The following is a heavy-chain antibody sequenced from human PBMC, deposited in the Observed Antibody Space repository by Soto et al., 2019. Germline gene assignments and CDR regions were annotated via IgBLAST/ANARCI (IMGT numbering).Heavy chain of an antibody. Sequence: QVQLQESGPGLVKPSQTLSLTCTVSGGSISSGAYYWTWIRQHPGKGLEWIGYIYYSGSGSTYYNPSLKSRVTISVDTSKNQFSLKLSSVTAADTAVYYCAIDSLLSSRRMYVWGQGTTVTVSS. CDR1: GGSISSGAYY. J-gene: IGHJ6*02. CDR3: AIDSLLSSRRMYV. CDR2: IYYSGSGST. V-gene: IGHV4-31*03.